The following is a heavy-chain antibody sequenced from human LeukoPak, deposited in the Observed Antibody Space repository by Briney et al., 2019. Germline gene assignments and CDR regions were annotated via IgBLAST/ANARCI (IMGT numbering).Heavy chain of an antibody. CDR1: GYSISSGYY. CDR3: ARAVPWYSSIP. J-gene: IGHJ4*02. CDR2: IYHSGST. D-gene: IGHD6-13*01. Sequence: SETLSLTCTVSGYSISSGYYWGWLRQPPGKGLEWIGSIYHSGSTYYNPSLKSRVTISVDTSKNQFSLKLSSVTAADTAVYYCARAVPWYSSIPWGQGTLVTVSS. V-gene: IGHV4-38-2*02.